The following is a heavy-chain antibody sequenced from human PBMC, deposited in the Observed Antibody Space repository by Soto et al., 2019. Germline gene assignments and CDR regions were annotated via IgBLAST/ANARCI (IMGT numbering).Heavy chain of an antibody. CDR3: ARRYGSGFDY. J-gene: IGHJ4*02. CDR2: IYYSGST. D-gene: IGHD3-10*01. Sequence: QVQLQESGPGLVKPSETLSLTCTVSGGSISSYYWSWIRQPPGKGLEWIGYIYYSGSTNYNPSLKSRVTISVDTSKNQFSLKLSSVTAADTAVYYCARRYGSGFDYWGQETLVTVSS. V-gene: IGHV4-59*08. CDR1: GGSISSYY.